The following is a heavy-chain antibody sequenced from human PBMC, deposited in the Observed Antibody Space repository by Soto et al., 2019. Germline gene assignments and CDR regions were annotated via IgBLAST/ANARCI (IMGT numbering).Heavy chain of an antibody. Sequence: GGSLRLSCAASGFTFSSYAMHWVRQAPGKGLEWVAVISYDGSNKYYADSVKGRFTISRDNSKNTLYLQMNSLRAEDTAVYYCARAARIVVVVAATANWFDPWGQGTLVTVSS. V-gene: IGHV3-30-3*01. CDR1: GFTFSSYA. CDR2: ISYDGSNK. CDR3: ARAARIVVVVAATANWFDP. J-gene: IGHJ5*02. D-gene: IGHD2-15*01.